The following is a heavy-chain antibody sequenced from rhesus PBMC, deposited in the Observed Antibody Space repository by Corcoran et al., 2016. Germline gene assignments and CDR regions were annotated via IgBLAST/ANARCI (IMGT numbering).Heavy chain of an antibody. V-gene: IGHV7-114*01. Sequence: QVQLVQSGAEVKQPGASVKVSCKASGYTFTSYGLNWVRQAHGQRLEWMGWINTDTGSQTYAQGFKERFTFSMDTSISTAYLQISSLKAEDTAVYYCARLSYGSNDAFDFWGQGLRVTVSS. CDR2: INTDTGSQ. CDR1: GYTFTSYG. CDR3: ARLSYGSNDAFDF. J-gene: IGHJ3*01. D-gene: IGHD4-29*01.